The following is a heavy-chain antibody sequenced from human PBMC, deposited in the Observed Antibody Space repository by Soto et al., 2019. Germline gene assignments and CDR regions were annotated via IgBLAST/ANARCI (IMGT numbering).Heavy chain of an antibody. CDR2: INHSGST. Sequence: QVQLQQWGAGLLKPSETLSLTCAVYGGSFSGYYWSWIRQPPGKGLEWIGEINHSGSTNYNPSLKSRVTISVDTSKNQFSLKLSSVTAADTAVYYCARGSSRCYDSSGYNFDYWGQGTLVTVSS. D-gene: IGHD3-22*01. V-gene: IGHV4-34*01. CDR3: ARGSSRCYDSSGYNFDY. CDR1: GGSFSGYY. J-gene: IGHJ4*02.